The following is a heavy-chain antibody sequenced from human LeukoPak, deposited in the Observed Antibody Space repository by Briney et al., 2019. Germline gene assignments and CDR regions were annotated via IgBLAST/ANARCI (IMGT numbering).Heavy chain of an antibody. CDR2: INHSGST. CDR1: GGSFSGYY. D-gene: IGHD4-17*01. Sequence: RPSETLSLTCAVYGGSFSGYYWSWIRQPPGKGLEWIGEINHSGSTNYNPSLKSRVTISVDTSKNQFSLKLSSVTAADTAVYYCASDYGDYDAFDIWGQGTMVTVSS. CDR3: ASDYGDYDAFDI. V-gene: IGHV4-34*01. J-gene: IGHJ3*02.